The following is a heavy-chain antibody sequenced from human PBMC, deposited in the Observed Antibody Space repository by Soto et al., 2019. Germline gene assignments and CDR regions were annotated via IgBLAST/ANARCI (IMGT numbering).Heavy chain of an antibody. J-gene: IGHJ3*02. CDR1: GFIFSTYG. CDR3: ARETNGGSFDN. V-gene: IGHV3-33*01. Sequence: QVQLVESGGGVVQSGRSLRLSCEASGFIFSTYGMHWVRQAPGKGLEWVALIWYDGTNEHYADSVKGRFTISKDNSKNTLHLEMSGLRVEDTAVYYCARETNGGSFDNWGNGTMVTVSS. CDR2: IWYDGTNE. D-gene: IGHD2-8*01.